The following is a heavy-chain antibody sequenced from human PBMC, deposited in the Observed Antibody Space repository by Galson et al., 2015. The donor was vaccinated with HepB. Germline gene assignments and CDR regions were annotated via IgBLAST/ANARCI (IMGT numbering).Heavy chain of an antibody. J-gene: IGHJ5*02. V-gene: IGHV3-73*01. CDR1: RFTFSGSA. D-gene: IGHD6-25*01. Sequence: SLRLSCAGSRFTFSGSAMPWVRQASGKGLEWVGRIGSKGINCATAYTASVKGRFTISRDDSKNTAYLQMNSLRTEDTAVYYCTRLGDFSGYSSAWGQGTLVTVSS. CDR3: TRLGDFSGYSSA. CDR2: IGSKGINCAT.